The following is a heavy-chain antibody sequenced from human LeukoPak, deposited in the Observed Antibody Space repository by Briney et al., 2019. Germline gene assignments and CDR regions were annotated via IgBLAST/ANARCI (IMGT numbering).Heavy chain of an antibody. Sequence: SETLSLTCTVSGGSISSYYWSWIRQPPGKGLEWIGRIYTSGCTSYNPSLKSRVTMSVDTSKNQFSLKLSSVTAADTAVYYCARGPNRITMMIGDAFDIWGQGTMVTISS. CDR1: GGSISSYY. D-gene: IGHD3-22*01. V-gene: IGHV4-4*07. J-gene: IGHJ3*02. CDR2: IYTSGCT. CDR3: ARGPNRITMMIGDAFDI.